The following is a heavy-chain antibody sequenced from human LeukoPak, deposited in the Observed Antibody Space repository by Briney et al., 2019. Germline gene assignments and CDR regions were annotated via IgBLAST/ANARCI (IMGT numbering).Heavy chain of an antibody. D-gene: IGHD3-10*01. J-gene: IGHJ4*02. CDR2: IWSDGSNK. CDR1: GFTFSYYA. CDR3: ARELFSSGSCPDG. V-gene: IGHV3-33*01. Sequence: PGGSLRLSCAASGFTFSYYAIHWVRQAPGKGLEWVALIWSDGSNKYYADSVKGRITISRDNSKNTVYLQMNSLRAEDTAVYYCARELFSSGSCPDGWGQGTLVTVSS.